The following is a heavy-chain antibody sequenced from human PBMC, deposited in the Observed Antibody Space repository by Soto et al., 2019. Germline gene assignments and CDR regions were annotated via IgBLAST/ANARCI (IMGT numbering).Heavy chain of an antibody. CDR1: GFSLTTSGVG. CDR3: ARSRGITMIGVVSWFDP. V-gene: IGHV2-5*01. D-gene: IGHD3-3*01. J-gene: IGHJ5*02. CDR2: IYWNDDQ. Sequence: QITLKESGPTLVKPTQTLTLTCTFSGFSLTTSGVGVGWIRQSPGKAMEWLALIYWNDDQWYSPSLKSRLTITKDTSKNHVVLKMTNMDPVDTATYFCARSRGITMIGVVSWFDPWGQGTLVTVSS.